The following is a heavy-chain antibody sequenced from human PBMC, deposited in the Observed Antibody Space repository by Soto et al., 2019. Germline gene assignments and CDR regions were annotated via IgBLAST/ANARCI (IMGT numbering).Heavy chain of an antibody. Sequence: EVQLVESGGGLVQPGGSLRLPCAASGFTFSTYWMTWVRQPPGKGLEWVASINQDGSERYYVDFVRGRFTISRDNAKNSLYLQMNSLRAEDTAVYYCVCGGNFFVYWGQGTLVTVSP. CDR1: GFTFSTYW. CDR3: VCGGNFFVY. CDR2: INQDGSER. V-gene: IGHV3-7*01. J-gene: IGHJ4*02. D-gene: IGHD3-16*01.